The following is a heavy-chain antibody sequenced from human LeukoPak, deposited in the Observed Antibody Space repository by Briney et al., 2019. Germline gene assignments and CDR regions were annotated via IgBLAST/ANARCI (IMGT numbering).Heavy chain of an antibody. D-gene: IGHD1-26*01. CDR2: IYSGGGT. J-gene: IGHJ4*02. V-gene: IGHV3-53*01. CDR3: AREREPGGAGPFDY. Sequence: GGSLRLSWAASGFTVSSNYMSWVRQAPGKGLEWVSVIYSGGGTYYADSVKGRFTISRDNSKNTLYLQMNSLRAEDTAVYYCAREREPGGAGPFDYWGQGTLLTVSS. CDR1: GFTVSSNY.